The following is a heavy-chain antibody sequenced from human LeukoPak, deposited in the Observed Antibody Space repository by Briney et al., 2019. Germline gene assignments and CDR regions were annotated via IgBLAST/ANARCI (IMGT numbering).Heavy chain of an antibody. CDR2: FDPEDGET. CDR3: ATANYYDSSGLFDY. V-gene: IGHV1-24*01. CDR1: GYTLTELS. Sequence: ASVKVSRKVSGYTLTELSMHWVRQAPGKGLEWMGGFDPEDGETIYAQKFQGRVTMTEDTSTDTAYMELSSLRSEDTAVYYCATANYYDSSGLFDYWGQGTLVTVSS. D-gene: IGHD3-22*01. J-gene: IGHJ4*02.